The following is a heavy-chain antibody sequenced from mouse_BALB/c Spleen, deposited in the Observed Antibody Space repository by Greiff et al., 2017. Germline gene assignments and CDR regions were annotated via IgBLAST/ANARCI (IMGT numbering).Heavy chain of an antibody. CDR2: INSNGGST. CDR3: ARHGFYAMDY. CDR1: GFTFSSYY. V-gene: IGHV5-6-2*01. J-gene: IGHJ4*01. Sequence: EVQLVESGGGLVKLGGSLKLSCAASGFTFSSYYMSWVRQTPEKRLELVAAINSNGGSTYYPDTVKGRFTISRDNAKNTLYLQMSSLKSEDTALYYCARHGFYAMDYWGQGTSVTVSS.